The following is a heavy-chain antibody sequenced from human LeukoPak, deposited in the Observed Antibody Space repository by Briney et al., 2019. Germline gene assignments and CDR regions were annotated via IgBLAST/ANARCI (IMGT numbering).Heavy chain of an antibody. D-gene: IGHD3-3*02. CDR3: ARSSIFNWFDP. Sequence: PSQTLSLTCTVSGGSISSGSYYWRWIRQPAGKGLEWIGRIYTSGSTNYNPSLKSRVTISVDTSKNQFSLKLSSVTAADAAVYYCARSSIFNWFDPWGQGTLVTVSS. CDR2: IYTSGST. V-gene: IGHV4-61*02. CDR1: GGSISSGSYY. J-gene: IGHJ5*02.